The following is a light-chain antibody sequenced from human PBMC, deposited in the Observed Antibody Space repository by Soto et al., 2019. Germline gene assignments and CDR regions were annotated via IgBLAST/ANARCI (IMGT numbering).Light chain of an antibody. Sequence: DIVLTQSPATLSLSPGERATLSCWASQNVDNNYLAWYQQRPGQAPKLLIYGGTIRATGIPDRFSGSGSGTDFTLTISRLEPEDFAVYYCQHSAASRALAFGGGTKVEVK. CDR2: GGT. J-gene: IGKJ4*01. V-gene: IGKV3-20*01. CDR1: QNVDNNY. CDR3: QHSAASRALA.